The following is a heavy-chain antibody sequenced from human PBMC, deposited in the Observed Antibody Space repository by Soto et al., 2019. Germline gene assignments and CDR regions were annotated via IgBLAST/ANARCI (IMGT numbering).Heavy chain of an antibody. J-gene: IGHJ4*02. CDR2: SSNSGTFS. CDR3: ARSGDNYNRLDY. Sequence: GGSLRLSCEGSGFTFSYYYIIWIRQAPGKGLEWISYSSNSGTFSRYADSVKGRFSISRDNTKNLLYLQMNSLRAEDTAVYYCARSGDNYNRLDYWGQGTPVTVSS. CDR1: GFTFSYYY. D-gene: IGHD1-1*01. V-gene: IGHV3-11*06.